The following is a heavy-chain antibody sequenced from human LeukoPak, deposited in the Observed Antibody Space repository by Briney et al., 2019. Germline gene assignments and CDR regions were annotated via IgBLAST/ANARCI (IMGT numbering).Heavy chain of an antibody. CDR2: IYYTGSA. D-gene: IGHD5-18*01. J-gene: IGHJ4*02. Sequence: PSETLSLTCTVSGGSISSSSYYWGWIRQPPGKGLEWIGSIYYTGSAYYNLSLKSRVTMSVDTSKNQFSLRLSSVTAADTAVYPCARHPERYSYFDYWGQGTLVTVSS. V-gene: IGHV4-39*01. CDR1: GGSISSSSYY. CDR3: ARHPERYSYFDY.